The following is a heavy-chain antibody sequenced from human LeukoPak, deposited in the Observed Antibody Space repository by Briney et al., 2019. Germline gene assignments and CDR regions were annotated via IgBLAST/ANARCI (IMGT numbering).Heavy chain of an antibody. CDR1: GGSISSYY. V-gene: IGHV4-38-2*02. Sequence: SETLSLTCTVSGGSISSYYWSWIRQPPGKGLEWIGSIYHSGSTYYNPSLKSRVTISVDTSKNHFSLKLSSVTAADTAVYYCAREDERVLLDYFDYWGQGTPVTVSS. D-gene: IGHD1-1*01. J-gene: IGHJ4*02. CDR3: AREDERVLLDYFDY. CDR2: IYHSGST.